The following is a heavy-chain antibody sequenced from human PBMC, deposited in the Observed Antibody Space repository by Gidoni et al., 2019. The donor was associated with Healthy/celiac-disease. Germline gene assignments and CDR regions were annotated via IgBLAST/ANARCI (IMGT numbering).Heavy chain of an antibody. Sequence: QVQLVQSGAEVKKPGSSVKVSCKASGGPFSSYAISWVRQAPGQGLEWMGGIIPIFGTANYAQKFQGRVTITADESTSTAYMELSSLRSEDTAVYYCARDIATVTPYYYYYGMDVWGQGTTVTVSS. CDR1: GGPFSSYA. V-gene: IGHV1-69*01. CDR2: IIPIFGTA. J-gene: IGHJ6*02. D-gene: IGHD4-17*01. CDR3: ARDIATVTPYYYYYGMDV.